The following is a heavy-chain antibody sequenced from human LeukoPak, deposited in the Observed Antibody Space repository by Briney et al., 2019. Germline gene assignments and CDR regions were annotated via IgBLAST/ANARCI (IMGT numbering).Heavy chain of an antibody. V-gene: IGHV4-39*01. Sequence: KPSETLSLTCTVSGGSISSSSYYWGWIRQPPGKGLEWIGSIYYSGSTYYNPSLKSRVTISVDTSKNQFSLKLSSVTAADTAVYYCAIMTFMPGGWFDPWGQGTLVTVSS. CDR1: GGSISSSSYY. J-gene: IGHJ5*02. D-gene: IGHD3/OR15-3a*01. CDR3: AIMTFMPGGWFDP. CDR2: IYYSGST.